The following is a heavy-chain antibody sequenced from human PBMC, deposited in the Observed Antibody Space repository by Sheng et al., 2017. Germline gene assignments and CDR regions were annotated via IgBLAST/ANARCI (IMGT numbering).Heavy chain of an antibody. D-gene: IGHD3-22*01. CDR2: ISSSSSYK. J-gene: IGHJ4*02. CDR1: GFTFSTYS. V-gene: IGHV3-21*02. CDR3: ARGFGYGSDY. Sequence: EVQLVESGGGLVKPGGSLRLSCAASGFTFSTYSMNWVRQAPGKGLEWVSSISSSSSYKHYADSVKGRFTISRDNVENSLYLQMNSLTVEDTGVYYCARGFGYGSDYWGQGTLVIVSS.